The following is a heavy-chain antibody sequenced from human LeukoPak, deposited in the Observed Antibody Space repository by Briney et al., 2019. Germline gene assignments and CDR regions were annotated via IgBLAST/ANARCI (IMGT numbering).Heavy chain of an antibody. Sequence: GGSLRLSCVASGITFSSYAMSWVRQAPGKGLEWVSAINGGANSTYYADSVKGRFTISRDDSKNTLFLQMNSLRVEDTAVYYCAKWGAQSGNYRVVDCWGRGTLVTVSS. J-gene: IGHJ4*02. CDR2: INGGANST. CDR3: AKWGAQSGNYRVVDC. CDR1: GITFSSYA. V-gene: IGHV3-23*01. D-gene: IGHD3-10*01.